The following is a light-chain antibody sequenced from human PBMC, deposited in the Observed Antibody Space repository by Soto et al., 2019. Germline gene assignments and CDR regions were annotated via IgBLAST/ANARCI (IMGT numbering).Light chain of an antibody. CDR3: VLYMGSGVWV. CDR1: SGSVSTNYY. V-gene: IGLV8-61*01. CDR2: STS. J-gene: IGLJ3*02. Sequence: QTVVTQEPSFSVSPGGTVTLTCGLSSGSVSTNYYPTWYQQTPGQAPRTLIYSTSTCSSGVPDRFSGSILGNKAALTITGAQADDESHYYCVLYMGSGVWVFGGGTKLTVL.